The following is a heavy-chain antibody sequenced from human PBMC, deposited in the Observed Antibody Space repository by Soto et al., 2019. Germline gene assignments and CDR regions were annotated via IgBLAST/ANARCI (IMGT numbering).Heavy chain of an antibody. D-gene: IGHD2-15*01. CDR1: GFTFENYI. CDR2: ISWDGDST. CDR3: AKDDGAATQRFDY. V-gene: IGHV3-43*01. Sequence: EVQLVESGGAVVEPGGSLKLSCAASGFTFENYIMHWVRQAPGKGLEWVSLISWDGDSTYYADSVKGRFTISSDNSKGSLFLQMISLRTDDTSLYSCAKDDGAATQRFDYWGQGTQVTVSS. J-gene: IGHJ4*02.